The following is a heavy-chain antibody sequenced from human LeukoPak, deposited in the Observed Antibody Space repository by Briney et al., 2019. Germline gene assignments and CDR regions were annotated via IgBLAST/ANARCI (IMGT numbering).Heavy chain of an antibody. CDR2: ISGSGGST. J-gene: IGHJ6*02. CDR1: GFTFSSYA. Sequence: GGSLRLSCAASGFTFSSYAMSWVRHAPGKGLECVSAISGSGGSTYYADSVKGRFTISRDNSENTLYLQMNSLRAEDTAVYFCAKAQRTIRQYFYDGMDVWGQGATVTVSS. D-gene: IGHD1-1*01. V-gene: IGHV3-23*01. CDR3: AKAQRTIRQYFYDGMDV.